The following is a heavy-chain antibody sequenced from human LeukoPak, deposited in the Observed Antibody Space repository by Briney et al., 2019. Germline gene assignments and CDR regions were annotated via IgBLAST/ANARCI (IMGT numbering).Heavy chain of an antibody. V-gene: IGHV1-46*01. CDR1: GYTFTSYY. Sequence: ASVKVSCKASGYTFTSYYMHWARQAPGQGLEWMGIINPSGGSTSYAQKFQGRVTMTRDTSTSTVYMELSSLRSEDTAVYYCARAPSLNWNDPWGVPMFDYWGQGTLVTVSS. D-gene: IGHD1-1*01. CDR2: INPSGGST. CDR3: ARAPSLNWNDPWGVPMFDY. J-gene: IGHJ4*02.